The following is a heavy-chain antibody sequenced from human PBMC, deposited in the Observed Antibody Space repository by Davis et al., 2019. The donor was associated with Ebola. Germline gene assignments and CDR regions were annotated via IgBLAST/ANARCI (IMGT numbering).Heavy chain of an antibody. Sequence: GESLKISCAASGFTFSSYGMHWVRQAPGKGLEWVAFIRYDGSNKYYADSVKGRFTISRDNSKNTLYLQMNSLRAEDTAVYYCAKGRYYYDSSGYYPDYWGQGTLVTVSS. V-gene: IGHV3-30*02. CDR1: GFTFSSYG. J-gene: IGHJ4*02. CDR3: AKGRYYYDSSGYYPDY. CDR2: IRYDGSNK. D-gene: IGHD3-22*01.